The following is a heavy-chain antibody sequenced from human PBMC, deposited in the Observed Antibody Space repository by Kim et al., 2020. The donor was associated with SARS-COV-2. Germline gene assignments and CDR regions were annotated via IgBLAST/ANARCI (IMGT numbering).Heavy chain of an antibody. CDR1: GGSFSGYY. V-gene: IGHV4-34*01. CDR2: INHSGST. Sequence: SETLSLTCAVYGGSFSGYYWSWIRQPPGKGLEWIGEINHSGSTNYNPSLKSRVTISVDTSKNQFSLKLSSVTAADTAVYYCARGLYDYVWGSYRYPSSFDYWGQGTLVTVSS. J-gene: IGHJ4*02. D-gene: IGHD3-16*02. CDR3: ARGLYDYVWGSYRYPSSFDY.